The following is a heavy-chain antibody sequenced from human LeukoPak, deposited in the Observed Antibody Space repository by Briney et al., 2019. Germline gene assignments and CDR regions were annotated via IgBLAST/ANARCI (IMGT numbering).Heavy chain of an antibody. CDR1: GGSISTSNYY. D-gene: IGHD6-13*01. V-gene: IGHV4-39*07. CDR3: ARVIDYSSWFDP. J-gene: IGHJ5*02. Sequence: SETLSLTCTVSGGSISTSNYYWGWIRQPPGKGLEWIGSIYHSGSTYYNPSLKSRVTISVDTSKNQFSLKLSSVTAADTAVYYCARVIDYSSWFDPWGQGTLVTVSS. CDR2: IYHSGST.